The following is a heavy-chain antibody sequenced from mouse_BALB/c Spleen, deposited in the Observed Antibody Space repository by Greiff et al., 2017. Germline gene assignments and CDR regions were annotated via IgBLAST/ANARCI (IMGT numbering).Heavy chain of an antibody. D-gene: IGHD1-1*01. V-gene: IGHV5-9-3*01. CDR3: AKFITTDYYDMDY. Sequence: EVKLVESGGGLVKPGGSLKLSCAASGFTFSSYAMSWVRQTPEKRLEWVATISSGGSYTYYPDSVKGRFTISRDNAKNTLYLQMSSLRSEDTAMYYCAKFITTDYYDMDYWGQGTSVTVSS. CDR1: GFTFSSYA. J-gene: IGHJ4*01. CDR2: ISSGGSYT.